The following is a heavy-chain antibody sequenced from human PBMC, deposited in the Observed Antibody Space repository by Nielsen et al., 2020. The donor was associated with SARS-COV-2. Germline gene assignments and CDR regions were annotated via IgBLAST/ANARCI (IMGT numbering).Heavy chain of an antibody. CDR3: ARPYGDYENVFDI. CDR1: GYTFTSHG. D-gene: IGHD4-17*01. Sequence: ASVQVSCKASGYTFTSHGINWVRQAPGQGLEWVGWIRTYDENTSHAQKFQGRVTMTTDTSTNTAYMELRSLKSDDTAVYYCARPYGDYENVFDIWGQGTMVTVSS. J-gene: IGHJ3*02. CDR2: IRTYDENT. V-gene: IGHV1-18*01.